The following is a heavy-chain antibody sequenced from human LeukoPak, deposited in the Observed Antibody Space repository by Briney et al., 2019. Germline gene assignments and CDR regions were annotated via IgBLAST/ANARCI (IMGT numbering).Heavy chain of an antibody. CDR2: ISGSGGST. J-gene: IGHJ4*02. Sequence: GGSLRLSCAASGFTFSSYAMSWVRQAPGKGLEWVSAISGSGGSTYYADSVKGRFTISRDNSKNTLYLQMNSLRAEDAAVYYCAKTPVLLWFGEFDYWGQGTLVTVSS. CDR3: AKTPVLLWFGEFDY. CDR1: GFTFSSYA. V-gene: IGHV3-23*01. D-gene: IGHD3-10*01.